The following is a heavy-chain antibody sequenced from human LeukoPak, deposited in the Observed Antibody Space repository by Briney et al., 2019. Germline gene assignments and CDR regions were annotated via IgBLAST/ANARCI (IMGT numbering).Heavy chain of an antibody. CDR2: IYYSGST. Sequence: PSETLSLTCTVSGGSISSYYWSWIRQPPGKGLEWIGYIYYSGSTNYNPSLKSRVTISVDTSKNQFSLKLSSVTAADTAVYYCARGQGYCSSTSCYRGVPYYFDYWGQGTLVTVSS. V-gene: IGHV4-59*12. CDR1: GGSISSYY. CDR3: ARGQGYCSSTSCYRGVPYYFDY. D-gene: IGHD2-2*02. J-gene: IGHJ4*02.